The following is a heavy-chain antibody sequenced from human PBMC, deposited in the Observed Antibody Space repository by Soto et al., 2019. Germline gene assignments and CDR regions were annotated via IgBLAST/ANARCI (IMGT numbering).Heavy chain of an antibody. Sequence: TLSLTCTVSGGSISSYYWSWIRQPPGKGLEWIGYIYYTENSNYNPSLKSRVTISVDSSKSQFSLKLRSVTAADTAMYYCARDNYYGSGSYDYWGQGLLVTVSS. J-gene: IGHJ4*02. V-gene: IGHV4-59*01. CDR1: GGSISSYY. CDR3: ARDNYYGSGSYDY. CDR2: IYYTENS. D-gene: IGHD3-10*01.